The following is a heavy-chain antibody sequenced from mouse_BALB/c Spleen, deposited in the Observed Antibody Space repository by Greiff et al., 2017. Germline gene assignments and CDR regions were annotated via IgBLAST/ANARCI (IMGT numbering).Heavy chain of an antibody. CDR1: GFTFSDYY. D-gene: IGHD1-1*01. Sequence: EVKLVESGGGLVKPGGSLKLSCAASGFTFSDYYMYWVRQTPEKRLEWVATISDGGSYTYYPDSVKGRFTISRDNAKNNLYLQMSSLKSEDTAMYYCARATVVAMDYWGQGTSVTVSS. CDR3: ARATVVAMDY. CDR2: ISDGGSYT. J-gene: IGHJ4*01. V-gene: IGHV5-4*02.